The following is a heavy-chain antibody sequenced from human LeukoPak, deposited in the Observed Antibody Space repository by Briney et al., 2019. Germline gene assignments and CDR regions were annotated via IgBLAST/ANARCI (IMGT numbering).Heavy chain of an antibody. CDR1: GGSISSGSYY. CDR2: NYTSGST. CDR3: ARGPSDYDFWSGGNNWFDP. D-gene: IGHD3-3*01. V-gene: IGHV4-61*02. Sequence: SQTLSLTCTVSGGSISSGSYYWSWIRQPAGKGLEWIGRNYTSGSTNYNPSLKSRVTISVDTSKNQFSLKLSSVTAADTAVYYCARGPSDYDFWSGGNNWFDPWGQGTLVTVSS. J-gene: IGHJ5*02.